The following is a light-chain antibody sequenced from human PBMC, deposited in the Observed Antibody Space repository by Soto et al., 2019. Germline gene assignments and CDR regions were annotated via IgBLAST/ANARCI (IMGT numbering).Light chain of an antibody. CDR1: QYITTY. V-gene: IGKV1-39*01. CDR2: AAS. Sequence: DIQMTQSPSSLSASIGDRVSIACRASQYITTYLNWYQQKPGKAPKLLIYAASSLQRGVPSRFSGSGSGTEFTLTIASLQPEDFATYYCLQSYSPPFTFGPGTKVDIK. CDR3: LQSYSPPFT. J-gene: IGKJ3*01.